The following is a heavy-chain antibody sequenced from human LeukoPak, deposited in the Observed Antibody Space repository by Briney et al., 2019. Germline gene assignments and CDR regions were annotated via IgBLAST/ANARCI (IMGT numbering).Heavy chain of an antibody. J-gene: IGHJ3*02. D-gene: IGHD6-19*01. CDR2: IKSTIDGGTT. V-gene: IGHV3-15*07. Sequence: GGSLRLSWAASGFTFNNDWMNWVRQAPGKGLEWVGRIKSTIDGGTTDYAAPVKGRFTVSRDDSKNTVYLEMKSLKTEDTAVYYCTTGGNVIVAGTRAFDIWGQRTMVTVSS. CDR1: GFTFNNDW. CDR3: TTGGNVIVAGTRAFDI.